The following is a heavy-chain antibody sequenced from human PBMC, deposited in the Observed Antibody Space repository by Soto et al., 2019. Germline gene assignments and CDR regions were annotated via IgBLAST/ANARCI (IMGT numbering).Heavy chain of an antibody. J-gene: IGHJ5*02. D-gene: IGHD3-3*01. CDR2: IYSGASA. CDR3: VRDRFTIFGVAENRFDT. Sequence: EVQLVESGGGLVQPGGSLRLSCAASGFIVTNSYMSWVRQAPGKGLEWLSIIYSGASAYYARSVKGRFIISRDSSQNTVYLQMNSLGDDDTAVYYCVRDRFTIFGVAENRFDTWGQGTLVTVSS. V-gene: IGHV3-66*01. CDR1: GFIVTNSY.